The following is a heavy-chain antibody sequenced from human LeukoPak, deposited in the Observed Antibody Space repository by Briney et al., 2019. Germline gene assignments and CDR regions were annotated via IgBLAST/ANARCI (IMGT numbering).Heavy chain of an antibody. CDR2: FDPEDGET. Sequence: ASVKVSCKVSGYTLTELSMHWVGQARGKGMEWMGGFDPEDGETIYAQKFQGRVTMTEDTSTDTAYMELSSLRSEDTAVYYCATPRDSGSYRDYWGQGTLVTVSS. CDR3: ATPRDSGSYRDY. CDR1: GYTLTELS. D-gene: IGHD1-26*01. V-gene: IGHV1-24*01. J-gene: IGHJ4*02.